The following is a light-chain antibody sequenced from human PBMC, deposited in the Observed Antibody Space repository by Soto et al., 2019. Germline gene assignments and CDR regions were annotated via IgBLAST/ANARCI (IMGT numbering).Light chain of an antibody. V-gene: IGLV2-14*03. Sequence: QSALAQPASVSGSPGQSITISCTGTSSDIGTYNYVSWYQQHPGRAPKLMIYDISDRPSGVSNRFSGSKSGNTASLTISGLQVEDEADYYCCSYTTSNTYVFGTGTKVTVL. J-gene: IGLJ1*01. CDR3: CSYTTSNTYV. CDR2: DIS. CDR1: SSDIGTYNY.